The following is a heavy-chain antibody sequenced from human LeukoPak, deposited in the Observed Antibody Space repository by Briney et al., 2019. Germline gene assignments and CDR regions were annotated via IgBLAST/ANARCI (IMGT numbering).Heavy chain of an antibody. CDR1: GYTFTGYY. Sequence: ASVKVSCKASGYTFTGYYMHWGRQAPGQGLEWMGWINPNSGGTNYAQKFQGRVTMTRDTSISTAYMELSRLRSDDTAVYYCAAPSDCSSTSCYEAGHYYYMDVWGKGTTVTVSS. J-gene: IGHJ6*03. D-gene: IGHD2-2*01. CDR2: INPNSGGT. V-gene: IGHV1-2*02. CDR3: AAPSDCSSTSCYEAGHYYYMDV.